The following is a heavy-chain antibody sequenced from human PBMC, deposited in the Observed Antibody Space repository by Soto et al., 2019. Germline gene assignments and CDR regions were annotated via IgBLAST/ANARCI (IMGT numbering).Heavy chain of an antibody. V-gene: IGHV1-24*01. Sequence: ASVKVSCKVSGYTLTESSMHWVRHAPGKGLEWMGGFDPEDGETIYAQKFQGRVTMTEDTSTDTAYMELSSLRSEDTAVYYCDTDADSAYDFPYWGQETRVTVGS. CDR3: DTDADSAYDFPY. CDR2: FDPEDGET. J-gene: IGHJ4*02. D-gene: IGHD5-12*01. CDR1: GYTLTESS.